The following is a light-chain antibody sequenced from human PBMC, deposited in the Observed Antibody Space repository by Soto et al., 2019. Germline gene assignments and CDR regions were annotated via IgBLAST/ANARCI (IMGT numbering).Light chain of an antibody. CDR3: QQYGTSPYT. J-gene: IGKJ2*01. CDR2: GAS. CDR1: QSVSSNY. Sequence: EIVLTQSPGTLSLSPGERATLSCRASQSVSSNYLAWYQQSPGQPPSLLIYGASNRANGVPDRFSGSGSGTDFTLTISRLEPEDFSGYYCQQYGTSPYTFGQGTKLEIK. V-gene: IGKV3-20*01.